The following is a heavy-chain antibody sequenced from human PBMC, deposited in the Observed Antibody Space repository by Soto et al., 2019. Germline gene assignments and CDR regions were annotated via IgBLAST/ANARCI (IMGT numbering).Heavy chain of an antibody. J-gene: IGHJ5*02. CDR1: GYTFTGYY. CDR3: ARATPRVGPALGYCTNGVCYNWFDP. D-gene: IGHD2-8*01. CDR2: INPNSGGT. V-gene: IGHV1-2*04. Sequence: ASVKVSCKASGYTFTGYYMHWVRQAPGQGLEWMGWINPNSGGTNYAQKFQGWVTMTRDASISTAYMELSRLRSDDTAVYYCARATPRVGPALGYCTNGVCYNWFDPWGQGTLVTVSS.